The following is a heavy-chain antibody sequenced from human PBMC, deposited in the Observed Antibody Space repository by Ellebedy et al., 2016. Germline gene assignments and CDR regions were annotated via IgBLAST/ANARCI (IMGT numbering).Heavy chain of an antibody. CDR1: GGSISSSSYY. V-gene: IGHV4-39*07. Sequence: SETLSLXCTVSGGSISSSSYYWGWIRQPPGKGLEWIGSIYYSGSTYYNPSLKSRVTISVDTSKNQFSLKLSSVTAADTAVYYCARSIAAAGTLGDYWGQGTLVTVSS. J-gene: IGHJ4*02. CDR2: IYYSGST. CDR3: ARSIAAAGTLGDY. D-gene: IGHD6-13*01.